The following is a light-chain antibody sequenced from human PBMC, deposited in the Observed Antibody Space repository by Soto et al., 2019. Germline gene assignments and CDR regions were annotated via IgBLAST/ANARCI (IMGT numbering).Light chain of an antibody. CDR2: GNS. J-gene: IGLJ1*01. Sequence: CPGSSSNIGAGYDVHWYQQLPGTAPKLLIYGNSNRPSGVPDRFSGSKSGTSASLAITGLQAEDEADYYCQSYDSSLSGYVFGTGTKVTVL. CDR3: QSYDSSLSGYV. V-gene: IGLV1-40*01. CDR1: SSNIGAGYD.